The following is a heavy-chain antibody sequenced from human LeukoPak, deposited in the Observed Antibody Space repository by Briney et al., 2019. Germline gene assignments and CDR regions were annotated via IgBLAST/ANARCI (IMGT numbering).Heavy chain of an antibody. V-gene: IGHV4-34*01. J-gene: IGHJ5*02. CDR3: ARVRYCSTTSCP. CDR1: GGSFSGYY. CDR2: INHSGST. Sequence: SETLSLTCAVYGGSFSGYYWSWIRQPPGKGLEWIGEINHSGSTNYNPSLKSRVTISVDTSKNQFSLKLISVTAADTAVYYCARVRYCSTTSCPWGQGTPVTVSS. D-gene: IGHD2-2*01.